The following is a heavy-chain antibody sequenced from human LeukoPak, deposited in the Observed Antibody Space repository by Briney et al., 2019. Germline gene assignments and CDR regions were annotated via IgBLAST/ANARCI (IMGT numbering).Heavy chain of an antibody. Sequence: VKVSCKASGGTFSSYAISWVRQAPGQGLEWMGRIIPILGIANYAQKFQGRVTITADKSTSTAYMELSSLRSEDTAVYYCARVGYCSSTSCYTWDDYYYYGMDVWGQGTTVTVSS. V-gene: IGHV1-69*04. D-gene: IGHD2-2*02. CDR1: GGTFSSYA. CDR3: ARVGYCSSTSCYTWDDYYYYGMDV. J-gene: IGHJ6*02. CDR2: IIPILGIA.